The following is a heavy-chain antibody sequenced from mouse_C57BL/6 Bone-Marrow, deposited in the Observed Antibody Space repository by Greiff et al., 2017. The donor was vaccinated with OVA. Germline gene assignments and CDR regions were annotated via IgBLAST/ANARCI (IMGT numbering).Heavy chain of an antibody. D-gene: IGHD3-2*02. V-gene: IGHV2-9-1*01. J-gene: IGHJ4*01. Sequence: QVQLKESGPGLVAPSQSLSITCTVSGFSLTSYAISWVRQPPGKGLEWLGVIWTGGGTNYNSALTSRLSICTDHSQSQVFLKMNSLQTDDTARYYCARRSSCYVGYYAMDDWGQGTSVTVSS. CDR1: GFSLTSYA. CDR2: IWTGGGT. CDR3: ARRSSCYVGYYAMDD.